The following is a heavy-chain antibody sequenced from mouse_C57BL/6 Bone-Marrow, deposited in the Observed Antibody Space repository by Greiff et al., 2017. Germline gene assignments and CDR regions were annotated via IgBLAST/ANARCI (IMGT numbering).Heavy chain of an antibody. Sequence: VHLVESGGGLVKPGGSLKLSCAASGFTFSDYGMHWVRQAPEKGLEWVAYISSGSSTIYYADTVKGRFTISRDNAKNTLFLQMTRLRAEDTAMYYCARNYYGSSRDYWGQGTTLTVSS. CDR3: ARNYYGSSRDY. D-gene: IGHD1-1*01. J-gene: IGHJ2*01. CDR2: ISSGSSTI. V-gene: IGHV5-17*01. CDR1: GFTFSDYG.